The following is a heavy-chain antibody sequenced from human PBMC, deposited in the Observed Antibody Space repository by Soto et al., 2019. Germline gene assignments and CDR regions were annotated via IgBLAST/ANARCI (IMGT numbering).Heavy chain of an antibody. V-gene: IGHV1-69*08. D-gene: IGHD5-12*01. Sequence: QVQLVQSGAEVKKPGSSVKVSCKASGGTFSSYTISWVRQAPGQGLEWMGRIIPILGIANYAQKFQGRVTINADKSTSTAYMELSSLRSEDTAVYYCARDPQLDGYKNFDYWGQGTLVTVSS. CDR3: ARDPQLDGYKNFDY. CDR1: GGTFSSYT. J-gene: IGHJ4*02. CDR2: IIPILGIA.